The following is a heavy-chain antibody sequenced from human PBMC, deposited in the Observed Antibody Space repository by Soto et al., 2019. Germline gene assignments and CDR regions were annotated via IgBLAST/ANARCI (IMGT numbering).Heavy chain of an antibody. V-gene: IGHV4-30-2*01. Sequence: SETLSLTCDVSGDTISTGGYTWAWIRQPPGKALEWIGHTYHSGNTYYNPSLKSRVTISVDRSKNQFSLKLSSVTAADTAVYYCARARGGYFDYWGQGTLVTVSS. CDR1: GDTISTGGYT. CDR3: ARARGGYFDY. CDR2: TYHSGNT. J-gene: IGHJ4*02.